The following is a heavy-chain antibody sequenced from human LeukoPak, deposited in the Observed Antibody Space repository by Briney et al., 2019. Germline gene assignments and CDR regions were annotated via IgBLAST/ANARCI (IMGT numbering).Heavy chain of an antibody. D-gene: IGHD2-15*01. CDR3: ARGRVAYSAYYFDY. V-gene: IGHV4-59*01. J-gene: IGHJ4*02. CDR2: IYYTGNT. Sequence: PSETLSLTCTVSGDSITNYFWGWIRQPPGKGLEWIGYIYYTGNTNYKPSLKSRVTMSVDTSTNQFSLRLRSVTAADTAGYDCARGRVAYSAYYFDYWGRGTLVTVSS. CDR1: GDSITNYF.